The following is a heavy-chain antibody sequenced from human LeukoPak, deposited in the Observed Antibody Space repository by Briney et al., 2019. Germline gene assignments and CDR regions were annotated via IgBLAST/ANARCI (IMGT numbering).Heavy chain of an antibody. J-gene: IGHJ4*02. CDR1: GGSISSGGYY. CDR3: ARGPAAAANY. D-gene: IGHD6-13*01. V-gene: IGHV4-31*03. CDR2: IYYSGST. Sequence: SQTLSLTCTVSGGSISSGGYYWSWIRQHPGEGLEWIGYIYYSGSTYYNPSLKSRVTISVDTSKNQFSLKLSSVTATDTAVYYCARGPAAAANYWGQGTLVTVSS.